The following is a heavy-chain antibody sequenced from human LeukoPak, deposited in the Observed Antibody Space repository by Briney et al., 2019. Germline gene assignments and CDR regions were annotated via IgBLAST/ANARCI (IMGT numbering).Heavy chain of an antibody. J-gene: IGHJ3*01. CDR3: AAEIYGANSDCCTFDF. Sequence: ASVKVSCKASGYTFTGYYMHWVRQAPGQGLEWMGWINPNSGGTNYAQKFQGRVTMTRDTSISTVYMELSRLRSDDTAVYYCAAEIYGANSDCCTFDFWGPGTPVTVSS. CDR1: GYTFTGYY. D-gene: IGHD4-23*01. CDR2: INPNSGGT. V-gene: IGHV1-2*02.